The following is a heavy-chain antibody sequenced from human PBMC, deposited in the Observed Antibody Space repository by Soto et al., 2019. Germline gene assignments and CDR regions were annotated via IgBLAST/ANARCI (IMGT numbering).Heavy chain of an antibody. V-gene: IGHV3-30*18. CDR2: ISYDGGSK. CDR3: AKDFGRLLAATPDS. CDR1: GFTFTTYG. D-gene: IGHD2-15*01. J-gene: IGHJ4*02. Sequence: QVQLVESGGGVVQPGRSLRLSCAASGFTFTTYGMHWVRQAPGKGLAWVAFISYDGGSKYHSDSVRGRFTISRDTSKNTLYLQMNSLRPEDTAVYYCAKDFGRLLAATPDSWGQGTLVTVSS.